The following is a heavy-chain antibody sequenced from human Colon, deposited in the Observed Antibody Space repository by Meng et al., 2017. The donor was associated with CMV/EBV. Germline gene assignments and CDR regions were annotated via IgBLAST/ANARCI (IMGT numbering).Heavy chain of an antibody. Sequence: GGSLRLSCAGSGFTFSSYWMTWVRQAPGKGLEWVASMKRDGSETYYVDSVKGRFTISRDNARNSLYLQMYSLRGEDTAVYYCAREIMGISDSGPLIIPLGHWGQGTLVTVSS. J-gene: IGHJ4*02. V-gene: IGHV3-7*01. CDR2: MKRDGSET. CDR3: AREIMGISDSGPLIIPLGH. D-gene: IGHD3-10*01. CDR1: GFTFSSYW.